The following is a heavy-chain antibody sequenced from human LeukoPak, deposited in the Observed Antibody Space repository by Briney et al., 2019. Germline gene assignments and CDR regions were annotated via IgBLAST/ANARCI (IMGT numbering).Heavy chain of an antibody. CDR1: GYSFTSYW. V-gene: IGHV5-51*01. D-gene: IGHD6-13*01. CDR3: ARHKGSIAAAGTGNGAFDI. CDR2: IYPGDSDT. Sequence: GESLKISCKGSGYSFTSYWIGWVRQMPGKGLEWMGIIYPGDSDTRYSPSFQGQVTISADKSISTAYLQWSSLKASDTAMYYCARHKGSIAAAGTGNGAFDIWGQGTMVTVSS. J-gene: IGHJ3*02.